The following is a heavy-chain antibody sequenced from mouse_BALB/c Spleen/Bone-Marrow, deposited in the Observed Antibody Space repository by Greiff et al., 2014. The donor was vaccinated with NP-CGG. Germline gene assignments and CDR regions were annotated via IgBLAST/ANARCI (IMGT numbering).Heavy chain of an antibody. D-gene: IGHD1-1*01. CDR1: GYTSTSYW. Sequence: QVQLQQPGAELAKPGASVKMSCKASGYTSTSYWMHWVKQRPGQGLEWIGYINPSTGYTEYNQKFKDKATLTADKSSSTAYMQLSSLTSEDSAVYYCARQITTVDYAMDYWGQGTSVTVSS. CDR3: ARQITTVDYAMDY. V-gene: IGHV1-7*01. CDR2: INPSTGYT. J-gene: IGHJ4*01.